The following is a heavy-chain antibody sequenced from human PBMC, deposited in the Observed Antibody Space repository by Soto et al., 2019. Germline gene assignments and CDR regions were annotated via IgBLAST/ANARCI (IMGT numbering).Heavy chain of an antibody. CDR3: AREGGGSRYAFDI. Sequence: NPSETLSLTCTVSGGSISSYYWSWIRQPPGKGLEWIGYIYYSGSTNYNPSLKSRVTISVDTSKNQFSLKLSSVTAADTAVYYCAREGGGSRYAFDIWGQGTMVTVSS. V-gene: IGHV4-59*01. CDR1: GGSISSYY. CDR2: IYYSGST. J-gene: IGHJ3*02. D-gene: IGHD3-16*01.